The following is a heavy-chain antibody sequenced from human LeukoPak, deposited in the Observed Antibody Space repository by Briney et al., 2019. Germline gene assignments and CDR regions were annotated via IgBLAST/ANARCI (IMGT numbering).Heavy chain of an antibody. D-gene: IGHD4-23*01. J-gene: IGHJ3*02. CDR2: IDPSGGGT. CDR3: AKISPLDYGGKPWALDI. V-gene: IGHV3-23*01. CDR1: GFSFSSYE. Sequence: GGSLRLSCTASGFSFSSYEFNWVRQAPGKGLEWVSGIDPSGGGTYYADSVKGRFTISRDNSKNTLYLQMNSLRAEDTAAYYCAKISPLDYGGKPWALDIWGQGTMVTVSS.